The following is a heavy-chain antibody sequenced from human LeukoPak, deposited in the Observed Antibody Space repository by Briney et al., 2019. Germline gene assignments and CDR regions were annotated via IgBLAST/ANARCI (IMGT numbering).Heavy chain of an antibody. CDR2: IYPTDSDT. CDR3: ARQTATTTFDY. D-gene: IGHD1/OR15-1a*01. Sequence: PGESLKISRKGSGYRFSNYWITWVRQMPGKGLEWMGIIYPTDSDTKYSPSFQGQVTISADKSITTAYLQWSSLQASDTAMYYCARQTATTTFDYWGQGTLVTVSS. CDR1: GYRFSNYW. J-gene: IGHJ4*02. V-gene: IGHV5-51*01.